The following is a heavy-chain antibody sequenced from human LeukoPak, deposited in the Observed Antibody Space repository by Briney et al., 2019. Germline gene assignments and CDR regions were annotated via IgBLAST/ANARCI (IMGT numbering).Heavy chain of an antibody. D-gene: IGHD3-22*01. J-gene: IGHJ4*02. V-gene: IGHV3-7*01. Sequence: PGGSLRLSCAASGFTFSSYWMSWVRQAPGKGLEWVANIKQDGSEKYYVDSVKGRFTISRDNAKNSLYLQMNSLRAEDTAVYYCARADSSVYYYANYFDYWGQGTLVTVSS. CDR2: IKQDGSEK. CDR1: GFTFSSYW. CDR3: ARADSSVYYYANYFDY.